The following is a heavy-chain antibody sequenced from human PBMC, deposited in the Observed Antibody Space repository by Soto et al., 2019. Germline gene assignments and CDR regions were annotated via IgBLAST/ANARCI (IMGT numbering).Heavy chain of an antibody. CDR1: GFFCSSYD. CDR2: ILVDGRT. D-gene: IGHD2-8*02. J-gene: IGHJ3*02. V-gene: IGHV3-23*01. CDR3: AKATATGGGAFDI. Sequence: GGSLRLSCAASGFFCSSYDMSWVRQAPGKGLEWVSTILVDGRTFYVDSVKGRFTISRDSSQNTVYLQMNSLTVGDTALYYCAKATATGGGAFDICGQGXMVTVSS.